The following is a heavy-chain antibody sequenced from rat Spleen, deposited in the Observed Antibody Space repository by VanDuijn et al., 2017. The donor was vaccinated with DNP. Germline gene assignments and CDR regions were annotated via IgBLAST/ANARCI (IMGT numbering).Heavy chain of an antibody. CDR2: ISTSGGTT. D-gene: IGHD1-6*01. J-gene: IGHJ2*01. CDR1: GFNLNDYW. CDR3: ATYYG. Sequence: EVKLVESGGGLVQPGRSLKLSCAASGFNLNDYWMGWVRQAPAKGLEWVASISTSGGTTYYRNSVQGRFTVSRDNAKSTLYLQMDSLRSEDTATYYCATYYGWGQGVMVTVSS. V-gene: IGHV5-25*01.